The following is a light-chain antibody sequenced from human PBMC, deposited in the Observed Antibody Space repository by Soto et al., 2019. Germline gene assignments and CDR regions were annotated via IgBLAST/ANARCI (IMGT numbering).Light chain of an antibody. CDR1: QSISNY. V-gene: IGKV3-11*01. J-gene: IGKJ4*01. CDR2: DSS. Sequence: EIVLTQSPSTLSLSPGERATLSCRASQSISNYLAWYQHKPGQPPRLLIYDSSNRATGIPARFSGSGSGTDFTLTISSLEPEDVAVYYCQQRSYWVTFGGGTTVEIE. CDR3: QQRSYWVT.